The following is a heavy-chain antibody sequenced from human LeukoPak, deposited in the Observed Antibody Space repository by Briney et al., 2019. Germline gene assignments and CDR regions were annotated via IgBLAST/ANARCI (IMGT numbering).Heavy chain of an antibody. V-gene: IGHV7-4-1*02. CDR1: GYTFTSYA. CDR2: INTNTGNP. Sequence: ASVKVSCKASGYTFTSYAMNWVRQAPGQGLEWMGWINTNTGNPTYAQGFTGRFVFSLDTSVSTAYLQISSLKAEDTAVYYCARGPIVAAASWRPSYFDYWGQGTLVTVSP. D-gene: IGHD1-26*01. J-gene: IGHJ4*02. CDR3: ARGPIVAAASWRPSYFDY.